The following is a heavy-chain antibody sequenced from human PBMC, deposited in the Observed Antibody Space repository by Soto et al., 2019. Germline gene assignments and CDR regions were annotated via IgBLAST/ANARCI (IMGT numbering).Heavy chain of an antibody. V-gene: IGHV1-69*06. D-gene: IGHD6-19*01. CDR3: AKEGSSGCHDY. J-gene: IGHJ4*02. CDR1: GGTFSSYA. Sequence: SVKVSCKASGGTFSSYAISWVRQAPGQGLEWMGGIIPIFGTANYAQKFQGRVTITADKSTSTAYMELSSLRSEDTAVYYCAKEGSSGCHDYWGQGTLVTVSS. CDR2: IIPIFGTA.